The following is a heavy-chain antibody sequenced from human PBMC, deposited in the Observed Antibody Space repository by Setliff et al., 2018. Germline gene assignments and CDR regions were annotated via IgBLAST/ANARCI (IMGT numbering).Heavy chain of an antibody. CDR3: VRARTTNYDFWSGLNAFDI. CDR1: GFTFNTYL. V-gene: IGHV3-48*01. CDR2: IRDTGTTV. J-gene: IGHJ3*02. D-gene: IGHD3-3*01. Sequence: GGSLRLSCAASGFTFNTYLMNWVRQAPGKGLEWVSHIRDTGTTVHYADSVKGRFTISRDNAKNSLSLQMNSLRAEDTAVYYCVRARTTNYDFWSGLNAFDIWGQGTMVTVSS.